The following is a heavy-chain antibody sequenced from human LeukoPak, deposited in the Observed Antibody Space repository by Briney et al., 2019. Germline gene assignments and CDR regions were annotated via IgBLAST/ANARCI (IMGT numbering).Heavy chain of an antibody. J-gene: IGHJ6*03. Sequence: GGSLRLSCAASGFTFSSYSMNWVRQAPGKGLEWVSSISSSSSYIYYADSVKGRFTISRDNAKNSLYLQMNSLRAEDTAVYYCAREVGRAANYDFWSGSYYYYMDVWGKGTTVTVSS. CDR1: GFTFSSYS. CDR3: AREVGRAANYDFWSGSYYYYMDV. D-gene: IGHD3-3*01. CDR2: ISSSSSYI. V-gene: IGHV3-21*01.